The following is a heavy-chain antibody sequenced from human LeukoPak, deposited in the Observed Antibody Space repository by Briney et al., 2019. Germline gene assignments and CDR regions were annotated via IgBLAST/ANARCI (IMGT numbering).Heavy chain of an antibody. V-gene: IGHV3-30*02. J-gene: IGHJ6*03. Sequence: GGSLRLSCAASGFTFSSYGMHWVRQAPGKGLEWVAFIRYDGSNKYYADSVKGRFTISRDNSKNTLYLQMNSLRAEDTAVYYCAKSASSWYYYYYMDVWGKGTTVTISS. CDR3: AKSASSWYYYYYMDV. D-gene: IGHD6-13*01. CDR1: GFTFSSYG. CDR2: IRYDGSNK.